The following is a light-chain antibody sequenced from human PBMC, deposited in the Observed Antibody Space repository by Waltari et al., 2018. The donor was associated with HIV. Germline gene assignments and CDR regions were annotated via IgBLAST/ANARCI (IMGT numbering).Light chain of an antibody. Sequence: QSDLTQPASVSGSPGQSITISCTATNSALSNYISWYQHHPGDDPKLIVFDVNRRPSGVSVRFSGSKSGNTASLTISWLQADDEADYFCSSYVGSGRLFGGGTKVTVL. CDR3: SSYVGSGRL. CDR2: DVN. J-gene: IGLJ2*01. CDR1: NSALSNY. V-gene: IGLV2-14*03.